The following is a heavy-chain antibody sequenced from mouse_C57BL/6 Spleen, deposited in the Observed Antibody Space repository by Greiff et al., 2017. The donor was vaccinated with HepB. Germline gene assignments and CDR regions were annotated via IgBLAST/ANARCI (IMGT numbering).Heavy chain of an antibody. CDR3: TRDRPNSGVFAY. Sequence: EVQLVESGEGLVKPGGSLKLSCAASGFTFSSYAMSWVRQTPEKRLEWVAYISSGGDYIYYADTVKGRFTISRDNARNTLYLQMSSLKSEDTAMYYCTRDRPNSGVFAYWGQGTLVTVSA. CDR1: GFTFSSYA. CDR2: ISSGGDYI. J-gene: IGHJ3*01. D-gene: IGHD4-1*01. V-gene: IGHV5-9-1*02.